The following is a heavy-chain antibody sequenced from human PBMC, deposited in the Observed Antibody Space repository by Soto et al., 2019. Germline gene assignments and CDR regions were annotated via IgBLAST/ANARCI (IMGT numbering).Heavy chain of an antibody. CDR1: GGPIISSSYY. Sequence: PSETLSLTFTFSGGPIISSSYYWGLIRQPPGMGLDCFGSICYSGSTSYNPSSESRVTISVYTSNNRFSLNLTTLIHALTCGYSCAGLYGMNVWGQGTTVTVSS. CDR3: AGLYGMNV. V-gene: IGHV4-39*01. J-gene: IGHJ6*02. CDR2: ICYSGST.